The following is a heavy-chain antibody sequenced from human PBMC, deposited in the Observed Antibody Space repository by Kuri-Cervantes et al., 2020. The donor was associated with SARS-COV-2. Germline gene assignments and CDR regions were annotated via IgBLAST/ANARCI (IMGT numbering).Heavy chain of an antibody. CDR2: INAGNGNT. J-gene: IGHJ6*02. CDR1: GYTFTSYA. D-gene: IGHD2-2*01. V-gene: IGHV1-3*01. Sequence: ASVKVSCKASGYTFTSYAMHWVRQAPGQRLEWMGWINAGNGNTKYSQKFQGRVTITRDTSASTAYMELSSLRSEDTAVYYCARELGYCSSTSCQRDYYYYGMDVWGQGTTVTVSS. CDR3: ARELGYCSSTSCQRDYYYYGMDV.